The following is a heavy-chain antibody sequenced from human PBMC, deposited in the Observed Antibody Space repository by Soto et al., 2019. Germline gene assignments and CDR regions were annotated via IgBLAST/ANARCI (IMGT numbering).Heavy chain of an antibody. CDR2: INAGNGNT. D-gene: IGHD6-19*01. J-gene: IGHJ4*02. V-gene: IGHV1-3*01. CDR3: ARVGAVAGPPAY. Sequence: QVQLVQSGAEVKKPGASVKVSCKASGYTFTSYAMHWVRQAPGQRLEWMGWINAGNGNTKYSQKFQGRVTITRDTSASTAYMELSSLRSEDTAVYYCARVGAVAGPPAYWGQGTLVTVS. CDR1: GYTFTSYA.